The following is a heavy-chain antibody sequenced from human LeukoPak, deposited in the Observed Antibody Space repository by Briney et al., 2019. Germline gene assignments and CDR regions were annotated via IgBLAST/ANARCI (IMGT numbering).Heavy chain of an antibody. D-gene: IGHD3-9*01. J-gene: IGHJ3*02. V-gene: IGHV3-48*01. CDR2: ISSSSSII. Sequence: PGGALRLSCAVSGFPFSSYNMNWVRQAPGKGREWVSYISSSSSIIYYADSVKGRFTITRDNAKNSLFLQMNSLRAEDTAVYYCATHYDILTGYQALGAFDIWGQGTMVTVSS. CDR1: GFPFSSYN. CDR3: ATHYDILTGYQALGAFDI.